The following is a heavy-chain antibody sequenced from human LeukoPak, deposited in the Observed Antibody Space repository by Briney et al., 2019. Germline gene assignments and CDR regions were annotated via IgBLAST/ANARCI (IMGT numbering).Heavy chain of an antibody. Sequence: ASVKVSCKASGYTFTDNYIYWVRQAPGQGLEWMGRINPKTGAANSAQKFQGRVTMTRDTSISTAYMELGRLKSDDTAVYYCARDGSGIAYWGQGTLVTVSS. CDR2: INPKTGAA. V-gene: IGHV1-2*06. CDR1: GYTFTDNY. CDR3: ARDGSGIAY. J-gene: IGHJ4*02. D-gene: IGHD6-25*01.